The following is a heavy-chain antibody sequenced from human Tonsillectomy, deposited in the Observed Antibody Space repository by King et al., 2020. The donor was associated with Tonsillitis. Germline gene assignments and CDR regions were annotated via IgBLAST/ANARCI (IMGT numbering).Heavy chain of an antibody. J-gene: IGHJ1*01. Sequence: VQLVESGGGLVQPGGSLRLSCLASGFTFNSYSMNWVRQAPGEGVEWVSYISSSSSTIYYADSVKGRFTISRDNAKNSLYLQMNSLRAEDTAVYYCARGLQSRYFQHWGQGTLVTVSS. CDR2: ISSSSSTI. V-gene: IGHV3-48*01. CDR1: GFTFNSYS. CDR3: ARGLQSRYFQH.